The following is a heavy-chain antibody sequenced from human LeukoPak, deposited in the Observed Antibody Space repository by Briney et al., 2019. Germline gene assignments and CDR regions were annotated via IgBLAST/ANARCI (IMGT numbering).Heavy chain of an antibody. J-gene: IGHJ4*02. V-gene: IGHV3-23*01. D-gene: IGHD6-19*01. CDR1: GFTFNSYT. CDR3: ARVITSSGWYP. CDR2: IRGSSESV. Sequence: GGSLRLSCAASGFTFNSYTLNWVRQAPGKGLEWVSGIRGSSESVYYADSVKGRFTISRDNSKNTLFLQMNSLRDEDTAVYYCARVITSSGWYPWGQGTLVTVSS.